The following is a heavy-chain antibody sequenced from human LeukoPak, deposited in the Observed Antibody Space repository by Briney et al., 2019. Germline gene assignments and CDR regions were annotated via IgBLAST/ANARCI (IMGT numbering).Heavy chain of an antibody. CDR1: GYTFTSYD. CDR2: MNPNSGNT. Sequence: GASVKVSCKASGYTFTSYDINWVRQATGQGLEWMGWMNPNSGNTGYAQKFQGRVTITRNTSISTAYMELSSLRSEDTAVYYCARGISIFGVVRLSFYYYMDVWGKGTTVTVSS. J-gene: IGHJ6*03. CDR3: ARGISIFGVVRLSFYYYMDV. D-gene: IGHD3-3*01. V-gene: IGHV1-8*03.